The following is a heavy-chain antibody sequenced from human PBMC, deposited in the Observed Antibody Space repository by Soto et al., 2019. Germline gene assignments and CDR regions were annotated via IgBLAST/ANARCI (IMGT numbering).Heavy chain of an antibody. CDR3: ARRWVGYSSTSNWFDP. D-gene: IGHD6-19*01. CDR1: GGSISSYY. Sequence: QVQLQESGPGLVKPSETLSLTCTVSGGSISSYYWSWIRQPPGKGLEWIGYIYYSGSTNYNPSLXSXAXIXXDTSKNQFSLKLSSVTAADTAVYYCARRWVGYSSTSNWFDPWGQGTLVTVSS. J-gene: IGHJ5*02. CDR2: IYYSGST. V-gene: IGHV4-59*01.